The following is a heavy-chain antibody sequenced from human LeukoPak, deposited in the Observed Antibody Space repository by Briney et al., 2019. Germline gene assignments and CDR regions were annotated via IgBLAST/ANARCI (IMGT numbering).Heavy chain of an antibody. D-gene: IGHD3-22*01. CDR1: GGSISSGDYY. CDR3: ARAEGSSGYIYDY. V-gene: IGHV4-30-4*01. J-gene: IGHJ4*02. CDR2: IYYSGST. Sequence: SETLSLTCTVSGGSISSGDYYWSWIRQPPGKGLEWIGYIYYSGSTYYNPSLKSRVTMSVDTSKNQFSLKLSSVTAADTAVYCCARAEGSSGYIYDYWGQGTLVTVSS.